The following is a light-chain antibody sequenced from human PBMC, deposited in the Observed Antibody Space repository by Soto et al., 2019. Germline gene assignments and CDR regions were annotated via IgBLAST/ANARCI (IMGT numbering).Light chain of an antibody. CDR3: QQYYSTPPT. CDR2: WAS. CDR1: QSVLYSSNNKNY. J-gene: IGKJ4*01. Sequence: DIVMNQSPDSLAVSLGERATINCKSSQSVLYSSNNKNYLAWYQQKPGQPPKLLIYWASTRESGVHDRFSGSGSGTDFTLTISSLQAEDVAVYYCQQYYSTPPTFGGGTKVEIK. V-gene: IGKV4-1*01.